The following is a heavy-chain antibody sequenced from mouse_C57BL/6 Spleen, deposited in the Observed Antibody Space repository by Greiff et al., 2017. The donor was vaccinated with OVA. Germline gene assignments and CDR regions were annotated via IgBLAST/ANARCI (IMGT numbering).Heavy chain of an antibody. V-gene: IGHV1-52*01. J-gene: IGHJ2*01. CDR2: IDPSDSET. D-gene: IGHD1-1*01. CDR1: GYTFTSYW. CDR3: ARDYYGSSAFGY. Sequence: QVQLKQPGAELVRPGSSVKLSCKASGYTFTSYWMHWVKQRPIQGLEWIGNIDPSDSETHYNQKFKDKATLTVDKSSSTAYIQLSSLTSEDSAVYYCARDYYGSSAFGYWGQGTTLTVSS.